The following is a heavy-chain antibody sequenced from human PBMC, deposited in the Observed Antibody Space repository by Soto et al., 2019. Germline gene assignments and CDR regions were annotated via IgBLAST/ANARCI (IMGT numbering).Heavy chain of an antibody. J-gene: IGHJ6*02. CDR3: ARGTYYDFWSGYYDYYGMDV. V-gene: IGHV1-8*01. D-gene: IGHD3-3*01. CDR1: GYTFTSYD. Sequence: QVQLVQSGAEVKKPGASVKVSCKASGYTFTSYDINWVRQATGQGLEWMGWMNPNSGNTGYAQKFQGRVTMTRNTSRGTAYMELSSLSSEDTAVYYCARGTYYDFWSGYYDYYGMDVWGQGTTVTVSS. CDR2: MNPNSGNT.